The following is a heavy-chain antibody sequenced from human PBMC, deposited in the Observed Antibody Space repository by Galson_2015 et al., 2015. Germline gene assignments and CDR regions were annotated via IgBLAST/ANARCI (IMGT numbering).Heavy chain of an antibody. CDR3: ARGQSGQTTYYYYYMDV. V-gene: IGHV3-74*01. D-gene: IGHD3-3*01. J-gene: IGHJ6*03. CDR2: INSDGSST. CDR1: GFTFSSYW. Sequence: SLRLSCAASGFTFSSYWMHWVRQAPGKGPVWVSRINSDGSSTSYADSVKGRFTISRDNAKNTLYLQMNSLRAEDTAAYYCARGQSGQTTYYYYYMDVWGKGTTVTVSS.